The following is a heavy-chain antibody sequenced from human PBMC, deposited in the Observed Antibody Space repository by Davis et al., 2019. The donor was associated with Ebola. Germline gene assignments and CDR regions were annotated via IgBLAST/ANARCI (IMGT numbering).Heavy chain of an antibody. V-gene: IGHV1-24*01. CDR3: ARRDDSSGYYYPLDY. J-gene: IGHJ4*02. D-gene: IGHD3-22*01. CDR1: GYTLTELS. Sequence: ASVKVSCKVSGYTLTELSMHWVRQAPGKGLEWMGGFDPEDGETIYAQKFQGRVTMTRDTSTSTVYMELSSLRSEDTAVYYCARRDDSSGYYYPLDYWGQGTPVTVSS. CDR2: FDPEDGET.